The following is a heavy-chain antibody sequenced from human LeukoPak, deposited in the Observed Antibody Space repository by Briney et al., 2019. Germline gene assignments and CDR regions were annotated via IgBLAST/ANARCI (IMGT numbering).Heavy chain of an antibody. CDR3: ARSTSRFDS. D-gene: IGHD2-2*01. CDR1: GYSISSGYY. J-gene: IGHJ4*02. V-gene: IGHV4-38-2*02. Sequence: PSETLSLTCTVSGYSISSGYYWGWIRQPPGKGLEWIASIYHSGFTNYNPSLKSRVTISVDTSKNQFSLKLSSVTAADTAVYYCARSTSRFDSWGQGTLVIVSS. CDR2: IYHSGFT.